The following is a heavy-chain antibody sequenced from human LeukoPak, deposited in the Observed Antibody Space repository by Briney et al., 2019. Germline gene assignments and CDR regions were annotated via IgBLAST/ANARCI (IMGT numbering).Heavy chain of an antibody. D-gene: IGHD1-26*01. CDR3: ARESGSAGDFDY. CDR1: GFTFSSYV. V-gene: IGHV3-48*03. Sequence: GGSLRLSCAASGFTFSSYVMNWVRQAPGKGLEWVSYISSSGSTIYYADSVKGRFTISRDNAKNSLYLQMNSLRAEDTAVYYCARESGSAGDFDYWGQGTLVTVSS. J-gene: IGHJ4*02. CDR2: ISSSGSTI.